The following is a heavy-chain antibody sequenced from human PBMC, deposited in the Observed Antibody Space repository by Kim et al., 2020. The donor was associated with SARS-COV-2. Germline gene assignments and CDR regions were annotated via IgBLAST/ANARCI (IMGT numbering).Heavy chain of an antibody. CDR3: ARENPLTPGWFDP. CDR1: GDTFTKYA. V-gene: IGHV1-3*01. Sequence: ASVKVSCKASGDTFTKYAVHWVRQAPGESLEWLGWIDARNGDTKYSQRFQDRVTFTRDTSATTVYMELKGLTSEDTAVHYCARENPLTPGWFDPWGQGTLVTVSS. CDR2: IDARNGDT. J-gene: IGHJ5*02.